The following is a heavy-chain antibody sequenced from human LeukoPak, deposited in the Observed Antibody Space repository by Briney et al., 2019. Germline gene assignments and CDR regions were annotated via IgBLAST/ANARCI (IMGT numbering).Heavy chain of an antibody. D-gene: IGHD2-2*01. J-gene: IGHJ4*02. V-gene: IGHV3-21*01. Sequence: PGGSLRLSCAASGFTFRSYSMNWVRQAPGKGLEWVSSISSSGTYIYYADSLKGRFTISRDNAKNSLYLQMNSLRAEDTAVYYCAKERGYCSSTSCHVFDYWGQGTLVTVSS. CDR1: GFTFRSYS. CDR3: AKERGYCSSTSCHVFDY. CDR2: ISSSGTYI.